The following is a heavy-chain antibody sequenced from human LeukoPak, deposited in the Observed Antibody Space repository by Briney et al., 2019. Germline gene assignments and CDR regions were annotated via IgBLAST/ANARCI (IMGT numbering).Heavy chain of an antibody. CDR1: GYTFTGYY. CDR3: ARVMFRYYGSGSYADY. V-gene: IGHV1-18*04. CDR2: ISAYNGNT. Sequence: ASVKVSCKASGYTFTGYYMHWVRQAPGQGLEWMGWISAYNGNTNYAQKLQGRVTMTTDTSTSTAYMELRSLRSDDTAVYYCARVMFRYYGSGSYADYWGQGTLVTVSS. J-gene: IGHJ4*02. D-gene: IGHD3-10*01.